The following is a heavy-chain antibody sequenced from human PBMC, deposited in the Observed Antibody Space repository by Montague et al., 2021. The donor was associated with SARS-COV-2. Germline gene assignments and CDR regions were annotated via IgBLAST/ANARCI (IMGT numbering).Heavy chain of an antibody. J-gene: IGHJ6*02. Sequence: SETLSLTCTVSGGPISSYYWSWIRQPAGKGLEWIGRIYTSGSTNYNSSLKSRVTMSVDTSKNQFSLKLSSVTAADTAVYYCAREAWFGDKTSASEYYGMDVWGQGTTVTVSS. D-gene: IGHD3-10*01. CDR1: GGPISSYY. V-gene: IGHV4-4*07. CDR3: AREAWFGDKTSASEYYGMDV. CDR2: IYTSGST.